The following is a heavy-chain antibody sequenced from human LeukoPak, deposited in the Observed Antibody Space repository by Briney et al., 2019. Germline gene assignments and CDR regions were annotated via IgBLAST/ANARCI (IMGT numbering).Heavy chain of an antibody. J-gene: IGHJ6*02. CDR2: IYSGGST. Sequence: GGSLRLSCAASGFIVSSNYMSWVRQAPGKGLEWVSVIYSGGSTYSADSVKGRFTISRDTSKNTLYLQMNSLRADDTAVYYCARDLCSGVSCYRPYGLDVWGQGTTVTASS. V-gene: IGHV3-53*01. CDR3: ARDLCSGVSCYRPYGLDV. CDR1: GFIVSSNY. D-gene: IGHD2-15*01.